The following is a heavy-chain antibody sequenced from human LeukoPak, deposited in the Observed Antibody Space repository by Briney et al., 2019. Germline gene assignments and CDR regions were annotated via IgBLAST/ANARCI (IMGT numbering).Heavy chain of an antibody. Sequence: GGSLTLSCAASGFSFRTYDMIWIRQAPGKGLEWVSHISSSTSDYRRYAESVRGRFTISRDNAKNSVYLQMNSLRTEDTALYYCAKGSGYYYDSSGYFDYWGQGTLVTVSS. D-gene: IGHD3-22*01. CDR1: GFSFRTYD. CDR2: ISSSTSDYR. CDR3: AKGSGYYYDSSGYFDY. V-gene: IGHV3-11*05. J-gene: IGHJ4*02.